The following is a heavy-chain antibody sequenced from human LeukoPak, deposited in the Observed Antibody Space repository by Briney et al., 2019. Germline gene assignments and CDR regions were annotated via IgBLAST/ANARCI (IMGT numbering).Heavy chain of an antibody. Sequence: GGSLRLSCAASGFTFSSYAMSRVRQAPGKGLEWVSAISGSGGSTYYADSVKGRFTISRDNSKNTLYLQMNSLRAEDTAVYYCAKTGPYSGYDSPEKPFDYWGQGTLVTVSS. J-gene: IGHJ4*02. V-gene: IGHV3-23*01. CDR3: AKTGPYSGYDSPEKPFDY. D-gene: IGHD5-12*01. CDR1: GFTFSSYA. CDR2: ISGSGGST.